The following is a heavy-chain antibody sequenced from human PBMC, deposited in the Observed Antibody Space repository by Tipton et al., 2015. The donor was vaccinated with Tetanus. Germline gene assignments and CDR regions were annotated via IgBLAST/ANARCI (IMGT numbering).Heavy chain of an antibody. D-gene: IGHD2/OR15-2a*01. CDR1: GFTFNKFW. CDR3: ARDIAIVRARDWYFDV. Sequence: SLRLSCAASGFTFNKFWMHWVRQAPGKGLEWVALIWYDGSNKNYADSVKGRFTISRDNSKNTLYLQMNSLSAEDTAVYYCARDIAIVRARDWYFDVWGRGTLVTVSS. J-gene: IGHJ2*01. V-gene: IGHV3-33*08. CDR2: IWYDGSNK.